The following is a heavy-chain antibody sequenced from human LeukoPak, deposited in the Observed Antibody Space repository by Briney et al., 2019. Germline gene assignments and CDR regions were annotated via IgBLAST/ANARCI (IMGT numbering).Heavy chain of an antibody. Sequence: SETLPLTCTVSGGSISSSSYYWGWIRQPPGKGLEWIGSIYYSGSTYYNPSLKSRVTISVDTSKNQFSLKLSSVTAADTAVYYCARIMLGSGNEPGGIDYWGQGTLVTVSS. D-gene: IGHD5-12*01. CDR3: ARIMLGSGNEPGGIDY. CDR1: GGSISSSSYY. J-gene: IGHJ4*02. CDR2: IYYSGST. V-gene: IGHV4-39*07.